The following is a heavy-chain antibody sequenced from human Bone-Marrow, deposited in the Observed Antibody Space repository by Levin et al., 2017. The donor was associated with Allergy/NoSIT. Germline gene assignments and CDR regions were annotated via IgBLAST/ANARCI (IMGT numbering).Heavy chain of an antibody. CDR1: GFNFITYA. CDR2: VSGGGGNT. V-gene: IGHV3-23*01. CDR3: VKDTKRRARYGDYDAFDN. J-gene: IGHJ4*02. Sequence: GGSLRLSCAGSGFNFITYAMSWVRQPPGKGLEWVSVVSGGGGNTQYAESVKGRFTVSRDDSKNTLYLQMNSLRAEDPAVYYCVKDTKRRARYGDYDAFDNWGQGTLVTVSS. D-gene: IGHD4-17*01.